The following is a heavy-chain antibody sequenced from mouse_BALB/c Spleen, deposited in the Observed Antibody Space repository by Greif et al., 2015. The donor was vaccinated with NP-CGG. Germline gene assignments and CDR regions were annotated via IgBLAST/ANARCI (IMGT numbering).Heavy chain of an antibody. D-gene: IGHD4-1*01. CDR1: GFTFSSYG. Sequence: EVHLVESGGDLVKSGGSLKLSCAASGFTFSSYGMSWVRQTPDKRLEWVATISSGGSYTYYPDSVKGRFTVSRDNAKNTLYLQMSSLKSEDTAMYYCARPSLTGYFDYWGQGTTLTVSS. V-gene: IGHV5-6*01. CDR2: ISSGGSYT. CDR3: ARPSLTGYFDY. J-gene: IGHJ2*01.